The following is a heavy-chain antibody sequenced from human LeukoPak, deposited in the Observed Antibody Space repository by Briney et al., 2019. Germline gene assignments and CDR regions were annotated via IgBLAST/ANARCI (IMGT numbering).Heavy chain of an antibody. V-gene: IGHV1-69*04. CDR2: IIPILGIA. CDR1: GGTFSSYA. CDR3: ARHIVVATIVGNYYYGMDV. D-gene: IGHD2-2*01. J-gene: IGHJ6*01. Sequence: ASVKVSCKASGGTFSSYAISWVRQAPGQGLEWMGRIIPILGIANYAQKFQGRVTITADKSTSTAYMELSSLRSEDTAVYYCARHIVVATIVGNYYYGMDVWGQGTTVTVS.